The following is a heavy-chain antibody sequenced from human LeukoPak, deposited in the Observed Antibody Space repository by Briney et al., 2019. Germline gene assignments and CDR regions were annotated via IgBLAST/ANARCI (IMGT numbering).Heavy chain of an antibody. V-gene: IGHV4-34*01. J-gene: IGHJ5*02. Sequence: ASETLSLTCAVYGGSFSGYYWSGIRQPPGKGLEWIGEINHSGSTNYNPSLKSRVTISVDTSKNQFSLKLSSVTAADTAVYYCARHQVFGVRTNWFDPWGQGTLVTVSS. D-gene: IGHD3-10*01. CDR1: GGSFSGYY. CDR2: INHSGST. CDR3: ARHQVFGVRTNWFDP.